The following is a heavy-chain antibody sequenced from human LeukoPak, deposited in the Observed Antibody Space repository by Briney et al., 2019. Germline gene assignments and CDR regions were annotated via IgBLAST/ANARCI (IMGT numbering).Heavy chain of an antibody. CDR2: GSGSGGST. J-gene: IGHJ4*02. V-gene: IGHV3-23*01. CDR1: GFTFSSYG. D-gene: IGHD5-18*01. CDR3: PKEYGYTYGEFDY. Sequence: AGTLRLSCAAPGFTFSSYGMNWVRKGPGPGMEWVWAGSGSGGSTYYEDSVNGRFTISTVNSKKNLYLQMNSLRAEDTAVYYCPKEYGYTYGEFDYWGQGNLVTVSS.